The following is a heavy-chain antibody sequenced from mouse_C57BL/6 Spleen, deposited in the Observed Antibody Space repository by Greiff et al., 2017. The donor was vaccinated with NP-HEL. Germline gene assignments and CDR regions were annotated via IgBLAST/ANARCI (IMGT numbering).Heavy chain of an antibody. V-gene: IGHV1-22*01. D-gene: IGHD2-5*01. Sequence: EVKLMESGPELVKPGASVKMSCKASGYTFTDYNMHWVKQSHGKSLEWIGYINPNNGGTSYNQKFKGKATLTVNKSSSTAYMELRSLTSEDSAVYYCARKGDSNLDYWGQGTTLTVSS. CDR1: GYTFTDYN. CDR3: ARKGDSNLDY. CDR2: INPNNGGT. J-gene: IGHJ2*01.